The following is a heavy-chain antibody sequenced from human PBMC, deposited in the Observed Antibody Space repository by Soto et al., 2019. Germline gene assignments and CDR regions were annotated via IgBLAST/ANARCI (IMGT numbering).Heavy chain of an antibody. CDR3: ARGTFYYDSSGHYAPEY. CDR1: GLTFSSYG. CDR2: IWYDGSNK. V-gene: IGHV3-33*01. D-gene: IGHD3-22*01. Sequence: GSLRLSCAASGLTFSSYGMHWVRQAPGKGLEWVAVIWYDGSNKYYADSVKGRFTISRDNSKNTLYLQMTGLRAEDTAVYYCARGTFYYDSSGHYAPEYWGQGTLVTVSS. J-gene: IGHJ4*02.